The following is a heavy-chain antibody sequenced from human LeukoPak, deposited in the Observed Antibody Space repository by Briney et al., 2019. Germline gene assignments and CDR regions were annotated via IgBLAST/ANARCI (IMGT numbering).Heavy chain of an antibody. CDR3: AELGITMIGGV. CDR2: IIPIFGTA. Sequence: SVKVSCKASGYTFTDYYIHWVRQASGRGLEWMGGIIPIFGTANYAQKFQGRVTITADKSTSTAYMELSSLRSEDTAVYYCAELGITMIGGVWGKGTTVTISS. J-gene: IGHJ6*04. V-gene: IGHV1-69*06. CDR1: GYTFTDYY. D-gene: IGHD3-10*02.